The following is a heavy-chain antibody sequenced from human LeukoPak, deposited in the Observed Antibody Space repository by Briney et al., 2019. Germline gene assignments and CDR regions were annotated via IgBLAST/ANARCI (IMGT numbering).Heavy chain of an antibody. CDR2: ISGSGTYT. Sequence: GGSLRLSCAASGFTFSSYAMSWVRQAPGKGLEWVSTISGSGTYTYYADSVKGRFTIYRDNSKNTLYLQMNSLRSEDTAVYYCAKYFASGSYYKLPHWGQGTLVTVSS. J-gene: IGHJ1*01. CDR1: GFTFSSYA. V-gene: IGHV3-23*01. CDR3: AKYFASGSYYKLPH. D-gene: IGHD3-10*01.